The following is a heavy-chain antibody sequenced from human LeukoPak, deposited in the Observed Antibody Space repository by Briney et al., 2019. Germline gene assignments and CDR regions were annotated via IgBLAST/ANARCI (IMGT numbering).Heavy chain of an antibody. CDR3: AKDRRYYFDSSGYYYFLDY. J-gene: IGHJ4*02. CDR1: GFTFSSYG. D-gene: IGHD3-22*01. V-gene: IGHV3-30*02. Sequence: PGGSLRLSCAASGFTFSSYGVHWVRQAPGKGLEWVAFIRYDGSKKYFGDSVKGRFTISRDNSKNTLYLQMNSLRTEDTAVYYCAKDRRYYFDSSGYYYFLDYWGQGTLVTVSS. CDR2: IRYDGSKK.